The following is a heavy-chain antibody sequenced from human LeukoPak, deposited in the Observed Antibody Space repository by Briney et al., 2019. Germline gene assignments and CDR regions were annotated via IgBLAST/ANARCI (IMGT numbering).Heavy chain of an antibody. CDR2: ISWNSGSI. V-gene: IGHV3-9*01. Sequence: PGRSLRLSCAASGFTFDDYAMHWVRQAPGEGLEWVSGISWNSGSIGYADSVKGRFTISRDNAKNSLYLQMNSLRAEDTALYYCAKDLSSSWYSGFDYWGQGTLVTVSS. J-gene: IGHJ4*02. CDR1: GFTFDDYA. D-gene: IGHD6-13*01. CDR3: AKDLSSSWYSGFDY.